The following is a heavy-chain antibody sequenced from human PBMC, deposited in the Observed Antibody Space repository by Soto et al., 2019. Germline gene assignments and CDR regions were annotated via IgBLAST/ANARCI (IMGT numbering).Heavy chain of an antibody. CDR1: WLSLNKSGVG. Sequence: SGPTPGEPEQSPTLDCTFWWLSLNKSGVGVGWIRQPPGKALGWLALIYWDDDKRYSPSLKSRLTITKDTSKNQVVLTMTSMDPVDTATYYCAHGAYSSSWYGWGYYYGMDVWGQGTTVTVSS. V-gene: IGHV2-5*02. J-gene: IGHJ6*02. CDR3: AHGAYSSSWYGWGYYYGMDV. D-gene: IGHD6-13*01. CDR2: IYWDDDK.